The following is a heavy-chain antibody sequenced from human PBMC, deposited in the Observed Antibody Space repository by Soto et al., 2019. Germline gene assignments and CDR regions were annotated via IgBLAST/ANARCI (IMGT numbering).Heavy chain of an antibody. CDR3: AKTYYDFWSGYPEPYYYYYYGMDV. CDR1: GFTFSSYG. CDR2: ISYDGSNK. D-gene: IGHD3-3*01. J-gene: IGHJ6*02. V-gene: IGHV3-30*18. Sequence: GGALRVSCAASGFTFSSYGMHWVRQAPGKGLEWVAVISYDGSNKYYADSVKGRFTISRDNSKNTLYLQMNSLRAEDTAVYYCAKTYYDFWSGYPEPYYYYYYGMDVWGQGTTVTVSS.